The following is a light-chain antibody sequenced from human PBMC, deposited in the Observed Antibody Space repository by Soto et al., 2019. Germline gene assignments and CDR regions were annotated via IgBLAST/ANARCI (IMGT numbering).Light chain of an antibody. V-gene: IGLV2-14*01. CDR3: CSYARGSRA. Sequence: QSALTQPASVSGSPGQSITISCTGTSSDVGGYKYVSWYQQHPDKAPKLIIFEVSNRPAGVSDRFSGSKSGNTASLTISGLQAEDEADYYCCSYARGSRAFGGGAKLTVL. CDR2: EVS. J-gene: IGLJ3*02. CDR1: SSDVGGYKY.